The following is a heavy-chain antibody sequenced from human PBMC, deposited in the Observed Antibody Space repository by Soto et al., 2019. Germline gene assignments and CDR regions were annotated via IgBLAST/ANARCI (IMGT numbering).Heavy chain of an antibody. CDR1: GGSISSGGYS. CDR3: ARENIGYGANENWFDP. CDR2: IYHSGST. V-gene: IGHV4-30-2*01. D-gene: IGHD4-17*01. Sequence: PSETLSLTCAVSGGSISSGGYSWSWIRQPPGKGLEWIGYIYHSGSTYYNPSLKSRVTISVDRSKNQFSLKLSSVTAADTAVYYCARENIGYGANENWFDPWGQGTLVTVSS. J-gene: IGHJ5*02.